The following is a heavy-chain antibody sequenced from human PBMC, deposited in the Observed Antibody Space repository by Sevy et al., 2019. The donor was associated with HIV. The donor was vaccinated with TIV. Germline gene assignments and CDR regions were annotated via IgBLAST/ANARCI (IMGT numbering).Heavy chain of an antibody. CDR1: GFTLTNEF. Sequence: GGSLRLSCAVSGFTLTNEFFSWVRQAPGKGLEWVAVVYSGGATYYADSVKGRFTISRDKSKSTLYLQMTSLRAEDTAVYYCARVGYCRGGTCFSGFYYAMDVWGQGTTVTVSS. V-gene: IGHV3-53*01. J-gene: IGHJ6*02. CDR2: VYSGGAT. D-gene: IGHD2-15*01. CDR3: ARVGYCRGGTCFSGFYYAMDV.